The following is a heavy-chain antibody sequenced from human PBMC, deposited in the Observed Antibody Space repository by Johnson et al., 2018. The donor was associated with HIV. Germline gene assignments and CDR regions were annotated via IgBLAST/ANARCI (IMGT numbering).Heavy chain of an antibody. Sequence: VQLVESGGRVVRTGGSLRLSCAASGFTFEDYGMSWDREAPGKGLEWVSGINWNGGSTGYVDSVKGRFTISRDNAKNSLYLQMNSLRAEDTALYYCARVRTAAGFDAFDIWGQGTMVTVSS. J-gene: IGHJ3*02. CDR2: INWNGGST. V-gene: IGHV3-20*04. D-gene: IGHD6-13*01. CDR1: GFTFEDYG. CDR3: ARVRTAAGFDAFDI.